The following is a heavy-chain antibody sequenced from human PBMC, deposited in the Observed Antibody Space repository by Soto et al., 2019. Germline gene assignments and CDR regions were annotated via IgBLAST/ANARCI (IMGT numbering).Heavy chain of an antibody. V-gene: IGHV3-49*03. CDR1: GFTFGDYA. D-gene: IGHD4-4*01. Sequence: GGSLRLSCTASGFTFGDYAMSWFRQAPGKGLEWVGFIRSKAYGGTTEYAASVKGRFTISRDDSKTIASLQMNSLKTEDTAVYYCTRGLSVTTRLWYYYYMGVWGKGTTVTVSS. J-gene: IGHJ6*03. CDR2: IRSKAYGGTT. CDR3: TRGLSVTTRLWYYYYMGV.